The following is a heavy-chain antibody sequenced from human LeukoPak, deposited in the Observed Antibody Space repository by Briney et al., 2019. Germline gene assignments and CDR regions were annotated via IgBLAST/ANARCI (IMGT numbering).Heavy chain of an antibody. CDR1: GYTFTGYY. Sequence: ASVKVSCKASGYTFTGYYMHWVRQAPGQGLEWMGWINPNIGGTNYAQKFQGRVTMTRDTSISTAYMELSRLRSDDTAVYYCARDPRRDSSSWSYYYYYMAAWGKGTTVTVSS. J-gene: IGHJ6*03. CDR2: INPNIGGT. D-gene: IGHD6-13*01. CDR3: ARDPRRDSSSWSYYYYYMAA. V-gene: IGHV1-2*02.